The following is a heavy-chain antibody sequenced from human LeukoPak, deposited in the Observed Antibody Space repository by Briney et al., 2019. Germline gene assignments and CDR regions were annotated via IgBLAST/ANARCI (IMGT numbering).Heavy chain of an antibody. CDR1: GFTFSSYA. Sequence: GGSLRLSCAASGFTFSSYAISWVRQAPGQGLEWMGGIIPIFGTANYAQKFQGRVTITTDESTSTAYMELSSLRSEDTAVYYCARAGGYNWNDRAFDYWGQGTLVTVSS. D-gene: IGHD1-1*01. CDR3: ARAGGYNWNDRAFDY. J-gene: IGHJ4*02. CDR2: IIPIFGTA. V-gene: IGHV1-69*05.